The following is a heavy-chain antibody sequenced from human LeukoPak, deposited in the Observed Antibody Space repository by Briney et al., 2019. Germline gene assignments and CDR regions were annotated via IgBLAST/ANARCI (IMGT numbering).Heavy chain of an antibody. CDR3: AREHFDILTGYYTRSYFDY. V-gene: IGHV4-59*01. CDR1: GGSISSYY. D-gene: IGHD3-9*01. Sequence: SETLSLTCTVSGGSISSYYWNWIRQPPGKGLEWIGYIYYSGSTNYNPSFKSRVTISVDTSKYQFSLKLSSVTAADTAVYYCAREHFDILTGYYTRSYFDYWGQGTLVTVSS. CDR2: IYYSGST. J-gene: IGHJ4*02.